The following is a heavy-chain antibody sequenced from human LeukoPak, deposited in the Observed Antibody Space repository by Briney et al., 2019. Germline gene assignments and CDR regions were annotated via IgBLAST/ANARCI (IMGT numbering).Heavy chain of an antibody. CDR3: ARDSYYGSGSPPWVDY. CDR2: INWNGGST. CDR1: GFTFDDYG. D-gene: IGHD3-10*01. V-gene: IGHV3-20*04. J-gene: IGHJ4*02. Sequence: GGSLRLSCAASGFTFDDYGMSWVCQAPRKGLEWVSGINWNGGSTGYADSVKGRFTISRDNAKNSLYLQMNSLRAEDTALYYCARDSYYGSGSPPWVDYWGQGTLVTVSS.